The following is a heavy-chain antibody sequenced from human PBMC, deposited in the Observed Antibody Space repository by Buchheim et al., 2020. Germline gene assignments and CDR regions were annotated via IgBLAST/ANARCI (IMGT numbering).Heavy chain of an antibody. Sequence: QVQLVQSGAEVKKPGASVKVSCKASGYTFTGYYMYWVRQAPGQGLEWMGWINPISGGTNYAQKFQGWVTMTRDTSISPAYMELSRLRSDDTAVYYCARAPTPRGYCSGGSCYLLVGWFDPWGQGTL. CDR2: INPISGGT. V-gene: IGHV1-2*04. CDR3: ARAPTPRGYCSGGSCYLLVGWFDP. D-gene: IGHD2-15*01. CDR1: GYTFTGYY. J-gene: IGHJ5*02.